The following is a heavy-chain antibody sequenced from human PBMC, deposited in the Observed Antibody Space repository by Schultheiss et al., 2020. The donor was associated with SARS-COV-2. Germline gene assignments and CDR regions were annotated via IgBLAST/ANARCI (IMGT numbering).Heavy chain of an antibody. J-gene: IGHJ5*02. CDR3: ATQRWGDRCWFDP. D-gene: IGHD5-24*01. CDR2: ISNDGNNK. V-gene: IGHV3-30*04. CDR1: GFIFSNYV. Sequence: GESLKISCAASGFIFSNYVMHWVRQAPGKGLEWVAVISNDGNNKYYGDSVKGRFTISRDNSKNTLYLQMNSLRAEDTAVYYCATQRWGDRCWFDPWGQGTLVTVSS.